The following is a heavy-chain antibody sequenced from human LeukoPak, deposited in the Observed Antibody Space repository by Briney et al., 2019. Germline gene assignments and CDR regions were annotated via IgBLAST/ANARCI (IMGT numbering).Heavy chain of an antibody. V-gene: IGHV3-11*06. CDR1: GFTFSDYY. J-gene: IGHJ4*02. Sequence: GGSLRLSCAASGFTFSDYYMSWIRQAPGKGLEWVSYISSSSSYTNYADSVKGRFTISRDNAKNSLYLQMNSLRAEDTAVYYCASLGPRGPASSSWFVFDYWGQGTLVTVSS. CDR2: ISSSSSYT. D-gene: IGHD6-13*01. CDR3: ASLGPRGPASSSWFVFDY.